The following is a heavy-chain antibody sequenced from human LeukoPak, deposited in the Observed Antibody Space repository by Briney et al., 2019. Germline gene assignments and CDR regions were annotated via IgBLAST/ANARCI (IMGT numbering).Heavy chain of an antibody. CDR3: ARAEQWLVANWFDP. CDR2: MNPNSGNT. Sequence: ASVKVSCKASGYTFTRYDINWVRQATRQGLEWMGWMNPNSGNTGYAQKFQGRVTMTRNTSISTAYMELSSLRSEDTAVYYCARAEQWLVANWFDPWGQGTLVTVSS. D-gene: IGHD6-19*01. J-gene: IGHJ5*02. V-gene: IGHV1-8*01. CDR1: GYTFTRYD.